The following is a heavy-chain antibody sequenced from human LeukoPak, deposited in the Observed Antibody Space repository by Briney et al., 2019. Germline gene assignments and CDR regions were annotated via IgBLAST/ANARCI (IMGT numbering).Heavy chain of an antibody. V-gene: IGHV4-34*01. CDR2: INHSGST. J-gene: IGHJ5*02. D-gene: IGHD1-26*01. Sequence: SETLSLTCAVYGGSFSGYYWSWIRQPPEKGLEWIGEINHSGSTNYNPSLKSRVTISVDTSKNQFSLTLSSVTAADTAVYYCARGRVGAATAGDWFDPWGQGTLVAVSS. CDR1: GGSFSGYY. CDR3: ARGRVGAATAGDWFDP.